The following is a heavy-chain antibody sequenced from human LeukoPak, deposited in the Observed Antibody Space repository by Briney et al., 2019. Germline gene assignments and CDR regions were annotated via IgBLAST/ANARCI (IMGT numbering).Heavy chain of an antibody. CDR3: ARDPYDSSGYRTYYFDY. D-gene: IGHD3-22*01. Sequence: GASVKVSCKASGYTFTGYYMHWVRQAPGQGLEWMGWINPNSGGTNYAQKFQGRVTMTRDTSISTAYMELSRLRSDDTAVYYCARDPYDSSGYRTYYFDYWGQGTLVTVSS. J-gene: IGHJ4*02. V-gene: IGHV1-2*02. CDR1: GYTFTGYY. CDR2: INPNSGGT.